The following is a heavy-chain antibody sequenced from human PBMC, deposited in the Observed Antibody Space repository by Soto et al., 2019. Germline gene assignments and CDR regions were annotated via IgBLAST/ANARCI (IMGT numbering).Heavy chain of an antibody. Sequence: QVQLVQSGAEVKKPGASVKVSCKASGYTFTSYDINWVRQATGQGLEWMGWMNPNSGNTGYAQKFQGRVTMTRNTSISTAYMELSSLRSEDTAVYYCARGDIDWGSVNWYFDLWGRGTLVTVSS. V-gene: IGHV1-8*01. J-gene: IGHJ2*01. CDR1: GYTFTSYD. CDR2: MNPNSGNT. CDR3: ARGDIDWGSVNWYFDL. D-gene: IGHD7-27*01.